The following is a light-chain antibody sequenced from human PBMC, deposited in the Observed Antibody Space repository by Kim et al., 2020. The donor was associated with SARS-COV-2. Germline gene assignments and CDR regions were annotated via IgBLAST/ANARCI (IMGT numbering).Light chain of an antibody. V-gene: IGKV3-15*01. Sequence: VSPGERATLSCRASQSITSNLAWYQQKPGQAPRLLIYGASTRATGIPARFSGSGSGTEFTLTISSLQSEDFAVYYCQQYTAWPLTFGGGTKVDIK. CDR3: QQYTAWPLT. J-gene: IGKJ4*01. CDR2: GAS. CDR1: QSITSN.